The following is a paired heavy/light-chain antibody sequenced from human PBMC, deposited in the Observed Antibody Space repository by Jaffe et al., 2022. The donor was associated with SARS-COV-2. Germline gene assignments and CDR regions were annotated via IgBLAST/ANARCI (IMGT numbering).Light chain of an antibody. J-gene: IGKJ2*01. V-gene: IGKV1-17*01. CDR3: LHHNSYPLT. CDR1: QDIRND. Sequence: DIQMTQSPSSLSASVGDRVTITCRASQDIRNDLGWYQQKPGEAPKRLIYAASSLHGGVPSRFSGSGSGTDFTLTISSLQPEDFATYYCLHHNSYPLTFGQGTKLEIK. CDR2: AAS.
Heavy chain of an antibody. D-gene: IGHD1-26*01. CDR2: ISADGSIVRDE. CDR1: GFTFSGHA. V-gene: IGHV3-30*04. Sequence: QVQLVESGGGVVQPGRSLRLSCAASGFTFSGHAMHWIRHTPDKGLEWVAVISADGSIVRDEYYAESVRGRFSISRDNFHNTLFLQMDSLRQDDTATYYCARDIYSWGSVGSPDFWGRGTQVTVSS. J-gene: IGHJ4*02. CDR3: ARDIYSWGSVGSPDF.